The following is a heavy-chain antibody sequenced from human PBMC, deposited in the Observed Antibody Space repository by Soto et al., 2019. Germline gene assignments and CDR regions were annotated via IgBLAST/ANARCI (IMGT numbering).Heavy chain of an antibody. D-gene: IGHD2-2*01. CDR2: ISDSGGTS. Sequence: GGSLRLSCAASGFIFSNYVMSWVRQAPGKGLEWVSSISDSGGTSYYVDSVKGRFTISRDNAKNSLYLQMNSLRAEDTAVYYCARDLSQQPDLFDYWGQGTLVTV. J-gene: IGHJ4*02. CDR1: GFIFSNYV. V-gene: IGHV3-23*01. CDR3: ARDLSQQPDLFDY.